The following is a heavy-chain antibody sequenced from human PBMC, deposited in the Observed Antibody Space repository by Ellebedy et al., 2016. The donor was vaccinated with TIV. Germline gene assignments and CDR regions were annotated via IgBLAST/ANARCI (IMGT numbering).Heavy chain of an antibody. V-gene: IGHV4-39*07. CDR2: MSYSVYYSGSS. D-gene: IGHD3-9*01. J-gene: IGHJ4*02. CDR1: RGSISSSSHY. CDR3: ARQPYYDTLTGESRGDDF. Sequence: SETLSLTCSVSRGSISSSSHYWGWIRQPPGKGLEWIGTMSYSVYYSGSSYQNPSLKSRVTIVVDTTKNQVSLDLSSVTAADTAVYYCARQPYYDTLTGESRGDDFWGQGILVTVSS.